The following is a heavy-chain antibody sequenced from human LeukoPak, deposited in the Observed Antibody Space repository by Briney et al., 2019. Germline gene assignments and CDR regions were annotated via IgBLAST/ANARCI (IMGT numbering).Heavy chain of an antibody. Sequence: PSETLSLTCTVSGGSISSYYWSWIRQPAGKGLEWIGRIYTSGSTNYNPSLKSRVTMSVDTSKNQSSLKLSSVTAADTAVYFCARHGGTRVTLVEVYYFDYWGQGTLVTVSS. D-gene: IGHD4-11*01. V-gene: IGHV4-4*07. CDR3: ARHGGTRVTLVEVYYFDY. J-gene: IGHJ4*02. CDR2: IYTSGST. CDR1: GGSISSYY.